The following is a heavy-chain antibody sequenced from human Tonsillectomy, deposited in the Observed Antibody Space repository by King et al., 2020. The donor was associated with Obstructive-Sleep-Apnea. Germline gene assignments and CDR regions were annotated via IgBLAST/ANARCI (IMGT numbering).Heavy chain of an antibody. CDR2: FHHSGRP. D-gene: IGHD3-10*01. CDR1: GSSISTSYY. CDR3: ARYGPAGYPTSGFDY. J-gene: IGHJ4*02. V-gene: IGHV4-38-2*01. Sequence: QLQESGPGLVKPSETLSLTGDVSGSSISTSYYWGWIRQPPGKGLEWIGTFHHSGRPFYNPSLYSRVTISVDTSMIQFSLKVNSVTAADTAVYYCARYGPAGYPTSGFDYWGQGILVTVSS.